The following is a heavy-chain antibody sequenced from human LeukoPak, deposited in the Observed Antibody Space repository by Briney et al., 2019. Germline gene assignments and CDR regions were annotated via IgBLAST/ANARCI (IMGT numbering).Heavy chain of an antibody. V-gene: IGHV3-23*01. Sequence: TGGSLRLSCAASGFTFSSYAMSWVRQAPGKGLEWVSAISGSGGSTYYADSVKGRSTISRDNSKNTLYLQMNSLRAEDTAVYYCAKDPSARIRSVDYWGQGTLVTVSS. CDR2: ISGSGGST. J-gene: IGHJ4*02. D-gene: IGHD2-15*01. CDR1: GFTFSSYA. CDR3: AKDPSARIRSVDY.